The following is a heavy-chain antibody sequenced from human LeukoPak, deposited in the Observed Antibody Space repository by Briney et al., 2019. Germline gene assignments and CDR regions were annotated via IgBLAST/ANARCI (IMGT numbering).Heavy chain of an antibody. V-gene: IGHV3-23*01. J-gene: IGHJ3*02. Sequence: GGSLSPSCPAAGSTSSSYAMSWGRQPQGRGLEWVSAITGSGSNAYYAESVKGRFTISRDNSKSTLYLQMSSLRGEDTAVYYCATTPSETVDIWGQGTMVTVSS. CDR3: ATTPSETVDI. CDR1: GSTSSSYA. D-gene: IGHD1-1*01. CDR2: ITGSGSNA.